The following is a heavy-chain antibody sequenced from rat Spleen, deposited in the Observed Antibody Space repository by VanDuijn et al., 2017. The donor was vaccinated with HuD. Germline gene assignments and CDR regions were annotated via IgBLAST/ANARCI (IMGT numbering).Heavy chain of an antibody. Sequence: EVQLVESGGGLVQPGRSLKLSCAASGFTFNTYDMAWVRQAPTQGLEWIASISTGGGYTYYRDSVKGRFTISRDNAKNTQYLQMDSLRSEDTATYYCVRETDTPSLYWYFDFWGPGTMVTVSS. D-gene: IGHD3-1*01. J-gene: IGHJ1*01. CDR1: GFTFNTYD. CDR2: ISTGGGYT. V-gene: IGHV5S13*01. CDR3: VRETDTPSLYWYFDF.